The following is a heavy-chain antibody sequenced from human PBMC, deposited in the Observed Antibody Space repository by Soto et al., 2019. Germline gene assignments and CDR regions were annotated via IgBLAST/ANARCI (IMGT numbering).Heavy chain of an antibody. CDR2: ISATGGGT. Sequence: GGSLRLSCAASGFKFSNYAMSWVRQAPGKGLEWVSLISATGGGTYYADSVKGRFTISRDNSHNTLYLQVHSLTAEDTAVYYCAKDRREGGNSAFYLDFWGQGAQVTVSS. CDR3: AKDRREGGNSAFYLDF. J-gene: IGHJ4*02. D-gene: IGHD3-16*01. CDR1: GFKFSNYA. V-gene: IGHV3-23*01.